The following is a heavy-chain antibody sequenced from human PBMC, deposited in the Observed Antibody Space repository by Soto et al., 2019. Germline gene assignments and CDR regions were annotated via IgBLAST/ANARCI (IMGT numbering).Heavy chain of an antibody. D-gene: IGHD4-17*01. CDR1: GYTFTSYG. CDR2: ISAYNGNT. V-gene: IGHV1-18*01. Sequence: QVQLVQSGAEVKKPGASVKVSCKASGYTFTSYGISWVRQAPGQGLEWMGWISAYNGNTSYAQKLQGRVTVTTDTSTSTAYMELRSLRSDDTAVYYCARDGSCGDYVRSPYYYYGMDVWGQVTTVTVSS. CDR3: ARDGSCGDYVRSPYYYYGMDV. J-gene: IGHJ6*02.